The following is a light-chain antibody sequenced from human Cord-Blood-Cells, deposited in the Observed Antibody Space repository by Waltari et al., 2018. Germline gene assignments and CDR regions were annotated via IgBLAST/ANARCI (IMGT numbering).Light chain of an antibody. V-gene: IGLV2-14*01. CDR3: SSYTSSIYV. Sequence: QSALTQPASVSGSPGQSITISCTGTSSDVGGYNYVSWYQQHPGKAHKLMIYEVSNRPSGVSKRFSGSKSGNTASLTISGLQAEDEADYFCSSYTSSIYVFGTGTKVTVL. CDR2: EVS. CDR1: SSDVGGYNY. J-gene: IGLJ1*01.